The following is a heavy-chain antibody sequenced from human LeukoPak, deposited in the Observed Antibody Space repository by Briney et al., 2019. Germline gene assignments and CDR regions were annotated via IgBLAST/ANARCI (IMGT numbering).Heavy chain of an antibody. V-gene: IGHV3-30-3*01. Sequence: PGGSLRLSCAASGFTFSSYAMHWVRQAPGKGLEWVAVISYDGSNKYYADSVKGRFTISRDNSKNTLYLQMNSLRAEDTAVYYCARELWFGGPRFDPWGQGTLVTVSS. D-gene: IGHD3-10*01. J-gene: IGHJ5*02. CDR1: GFTFSSYA. CDR2: ISYDGSNK. CDR3: ARELWFGGPRFDP.